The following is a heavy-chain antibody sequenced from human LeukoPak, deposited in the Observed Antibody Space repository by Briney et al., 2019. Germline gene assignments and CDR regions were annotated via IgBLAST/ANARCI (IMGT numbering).Heavy chain of an antibody. CDR1: GGTFSSYA. CDR3: ARALDIVATMGSFDC. J-gene: IGHJ4*02. CDR2: IIPIFGTA. Sequence: SVKVSCKASGGTFSSYAISWVRQAPGQGLEWMGGIIPIFGTANYAQKFQGRVTITADKSTSTAYMELSSLRSEDTAVYYCARALDIVATMGSFDCWGQGTLVTVSS. V-gene: IGHV1-69*06. D-gene: IGHD5-12*01.